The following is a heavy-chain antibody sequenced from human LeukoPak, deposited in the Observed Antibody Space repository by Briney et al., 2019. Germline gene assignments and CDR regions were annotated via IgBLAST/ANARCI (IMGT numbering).Heavy chain of an antibody. CDR2: IRQDGDTK. CDR3: ARSLPYGTTWYGRSDF. Sequence: GGSLRLSCAASGFPINAYWMTWVRQAPGKGLEWVANIRQDGDTKYYVDSVKGRFTISRDNAMNPLYLQMNSLRAEDTAIYYCARSLPYGTTWYGRSDFWGQGTLVTVSS. CDR1: GFPINAYW. D-gene: IGHD6-13*01. V-gene: IGHV3-7*03. J-gene: IGHJ4*02.